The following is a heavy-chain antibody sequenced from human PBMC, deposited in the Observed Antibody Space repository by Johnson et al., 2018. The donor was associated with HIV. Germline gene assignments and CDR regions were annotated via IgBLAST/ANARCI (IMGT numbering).Heavy chain of an antibody. D-gene: IGHD6-6*01. V-gene: IGHV3-30*14. CDR2: ISYDGSNK. CDR1: GFTFSSYA. CDR3: AREGRGSSSGAFDI. J-gene: IGHJ3*02. Sequence: VQLVESGGGVVQPGRSLRLSCAASGFTFSSYAMHWVRQAPGMGLEWVAVISYDGSNKYYADSVKGRFTISRDNSKNTLYLQMGSLRAEDMAVYYCAREGRGSSSGAFDIWGQGTMVTVSS.